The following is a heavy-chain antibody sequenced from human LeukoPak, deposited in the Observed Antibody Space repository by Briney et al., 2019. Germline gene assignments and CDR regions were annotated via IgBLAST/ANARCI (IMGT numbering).Heavy chain of an antibody. V-gene: IGHV3-21*01. Sequence: GGSLRLSCAASGFTFSSYSMNWVRQAPGKGLEWVSSISSISSYIYYAESVKGRFTISRDNAKNSLYLQMNSLRAEDTAVYYCAANYGSGSSPLDYWGQGTLVTVSS. CDR1: GFTFSSYS. J-gene: IGHJ4*02. CDR3: AANYGSGSSPLDY. CDR2: ISSISSYI. D-gene: IGHD3-10*01.